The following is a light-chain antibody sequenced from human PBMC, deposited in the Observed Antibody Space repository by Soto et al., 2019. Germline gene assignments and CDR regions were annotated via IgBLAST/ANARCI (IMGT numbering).Light chain of an antibody. Sequence: DIVLTQSPDSLAVSPGERATMNCESSQSVMYSNNNNYISWFQQKPGQSPQLLIFWASMRESGVPDRFSGSGSGTYFTLTINSLQAEDVAVYYCQQHYINPITFGQGTRLEIK. J-gene: IGKJ5*01. CDR1: QSVMYSNNNNY. CDR2: WAS. CDR3: QQHYINPIT. V-gene: IGKV4-1*01.